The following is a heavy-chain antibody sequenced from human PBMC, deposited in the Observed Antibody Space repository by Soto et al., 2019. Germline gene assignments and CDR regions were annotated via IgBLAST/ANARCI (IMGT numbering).Heavy chain of an antibody. CDR2: IYHSGST. V-gene: IGHV4-38-2*01. D-gene: IGHD1-26*01. CDR1: GYSISSGYY. Sequence: ETLSLTCAVSGYSISSGYYWGWIRQPPGKGLEWIGSIYHSGSTYYNPSLKSRVTISVDTSKNQFSLKLSSVTAADTAVYYCARSPYSGSYYGIGWFDPWGQGTLVTVSS. CDR3: ARSPYSGSYYGIGWFDP. J-gene: IGHJ5*02.